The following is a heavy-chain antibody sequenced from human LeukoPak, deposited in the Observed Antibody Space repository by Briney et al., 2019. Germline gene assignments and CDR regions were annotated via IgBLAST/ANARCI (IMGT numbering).Heavy chain of an antibody. CDR1: GGSISSSNW. CDR3: AREGVGATKFDY. CDR2: IYHSGST. V-gene: IGHV4-4*02. D-gene: IGHD1-26*01. J-gene: IGHJ4*02. Sequence: PSETLSLTCAVSGGSISSSNWWSWVRPPPGKGLEWIGEIYHSGSTNYNPSLKSRVTISVDKSKNQFSLKLSSVTAADTAVYYCAREGVGATKFDYWGQGTLVTVSS.